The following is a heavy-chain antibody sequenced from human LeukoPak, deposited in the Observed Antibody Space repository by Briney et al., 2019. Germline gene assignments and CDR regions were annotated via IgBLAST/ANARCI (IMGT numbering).Heavy chain of an antibody. V-gene: IGHV3-21*01. CDR3: ARDPPGITTFGVVNAPPVEDV. J-gene: IGHJ6*04. Sequence: GGSLRLSCAASGFTFSSYSMNWVRQAPGKGLEWVSSISSSSSYIYYADSVKGRFTISRDNAKNSLYLQMNSLRAEDTAVYYCARDPPGITTFGVVNAPPVEDVWGKGTTVTVSS. CDR2: ISSSSSYI. D-gene: IGHD3-3*01. CDR1: GFTFSSYS.